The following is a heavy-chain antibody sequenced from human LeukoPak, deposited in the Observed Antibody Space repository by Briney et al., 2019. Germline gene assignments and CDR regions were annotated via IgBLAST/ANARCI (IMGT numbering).Heavy chain of an antibody. D-gene: IGHD2-2*01. CDR3: ASRSSTYAYNWFDP. CDR1: GGSFSGYY. CDR2: IYYSGST. V-gene: IGHV4-34*01. J-gene: IGHJ5*02. Sequence: PSETLSLTCAVYGGSFSGYYWSWIRQPPGKGLEWIGSIYYSGSTYYNPSLKSRVTISVNTSKNQFSLKLTSVTAADTAVYYCASRSSTYAYNWFDPWGQGTLVTVSS.